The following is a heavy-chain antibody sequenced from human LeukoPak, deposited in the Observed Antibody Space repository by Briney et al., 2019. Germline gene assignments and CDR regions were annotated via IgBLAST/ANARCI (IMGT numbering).Heavy chain of an antibody. Sequence: ASLKVSCKASGYTFTGYYRHWVRQAPGHGLEWMGWINPNTGGTNYAQKFQGRVTMTRDTTISTAYMELSRLTSDDTAVYYCASYPRYSSSPPFDYWGQGTLVTVSS. CDR3: ASYPRYSSSPPFDY. J-gene: IGHJ4*02. D-gene: IGHD6-19*01. V-gene: IGHV1-2*02. CDR2: INPNTGGT. CDR1: GYTFTGYY.